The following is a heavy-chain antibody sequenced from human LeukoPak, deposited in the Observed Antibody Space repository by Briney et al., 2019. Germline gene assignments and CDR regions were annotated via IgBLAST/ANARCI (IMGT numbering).Heavy chain of an antibody. V-gene: IGHV4-59*01. CDR1: GGSFSGYY. J-gene: IGHJ4*02. CDR2: IYYSGST. Sequence: SETLSLTCAVYGGSFSGYYWSWIRQPPGKGLEWIGYIYYSGSTNYNPSLKSRVTISVDTSKNQFSLKLSSVTAADTAVYYCARVTGYMIEDYFDYWGQGTLVTVSS. CDR3: ARVTGYMIEDYFDY. D-gene: IGHD3-9*01.